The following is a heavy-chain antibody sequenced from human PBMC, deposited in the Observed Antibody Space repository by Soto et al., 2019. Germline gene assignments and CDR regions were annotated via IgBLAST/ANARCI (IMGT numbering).Heavy chain of an antibody. CDR2: IIPIFGTA. D-gene: IGHD5-12*01. Sequence: VASVKVSCKASGGTFSSYAISWVRQAPGQGLEWMGGIIPIFGTANYAQKFQGRVTITADESTSTAYMELSSLRSEDTAVYYCARERRRDGYNYDYWGQGTLVTVSS. V-gene: IGHV1-69*13. CDR3: ARERRRDGYNYDY. J-gene: IGHJ4*02. CDR1: GGTFSSYA.